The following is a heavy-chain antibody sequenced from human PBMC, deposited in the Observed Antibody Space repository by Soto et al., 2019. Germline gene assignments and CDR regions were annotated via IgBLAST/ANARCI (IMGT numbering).Heavy chain of an antibody. CDR1: GFTFSSYA. CDR2: ISYDGGNK. V-gene: IGHV3-30-3*01. J-gene: IGHJ4*02. CDR3: ARALSGYDPY. Sequence: QVQLVESGGGVVQPGRSLRLSCAASGFTFSSYAMHWVRQAPGKGLEWVTLISYDGGNKYYEDSVKGRFTISRDNSKNTLYLQMNSLRPEDTAVYYWARALSGYDPYWGQGTLVTVSS. D-gene: IGHD5-12*01.